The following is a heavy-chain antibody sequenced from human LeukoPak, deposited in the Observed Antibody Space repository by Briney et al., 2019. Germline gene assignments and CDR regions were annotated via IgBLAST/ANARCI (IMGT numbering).Heavy chain of an antibody. CDR3: ARDKKTVAQAFDY. CDR1: GFTFSSYS. V-gene: IGHV3-21*01. CDR2: ISSSSSYI. J-gene: IGHJ4*02. Sequence: GGSLRLSCAASGFTFSSYSMNWVRQAPGKGLEWVSSISSSSSYIYYADSVKGRFTISRDNAKNSLYLQMNSLRAEDTAVYCCARDKKTVAQAFDYWGQGTLVTVSS. D-gene: IGHD1-1*01.